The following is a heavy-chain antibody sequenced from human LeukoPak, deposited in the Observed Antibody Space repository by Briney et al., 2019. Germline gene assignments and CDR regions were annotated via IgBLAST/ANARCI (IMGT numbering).Heavy chain of an antibody. V-gene: IGHV3-43*01. J-gene: IGHJ4*02. Sequence: PGGSLRLSCAASGFMFDDNTMNWVRQAPGKGLEWISVITWDGDSTYYADSVKGRFTISRDNAKDSLYLQMNSLRAEDTAVYYCARDLMGIAYRGAFYYWGQGTLVTVSS. CDR1: GFMFDDNT. D-gene: IGHD6-13*01. CDR2: ITWDGDST. CDR3: ARDLMGIAYRGAFYY.